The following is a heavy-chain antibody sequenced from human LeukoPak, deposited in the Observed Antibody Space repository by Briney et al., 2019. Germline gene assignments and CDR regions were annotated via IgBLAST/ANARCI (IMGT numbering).Heavy chain of an antibody. CDR1: GFTFDDYA. D-gene: IGHD6-6*01. V-gene: IGHV3-9*01. Sequence: SLRLSWAAAGFTFDDYAIHWVRQAAGKGLEWVSCMSGNSSSIGYADSVKGRFTFSRDNAKNSLYLQIDRLRAEDTAVYYCARDAGGIAARPVYYHYIDVWGKGTTVSVSS. CDR3: ARDAGGIAARPVYYHYIDV. J-gene: IGHJ6*03. CDR2: MSGNSSSI.